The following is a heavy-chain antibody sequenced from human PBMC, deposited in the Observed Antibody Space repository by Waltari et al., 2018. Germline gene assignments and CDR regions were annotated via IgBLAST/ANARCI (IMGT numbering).Heavy chain of an antibody. Sequence: QVQLQQWGAGLLKPSETLSLTCAVYGGSFSGYYWSWIRQPPGKGLEWIGEINHSGSTNYNPSLKSRVTISVDTSKNQFSLKLSSVTAADTAVYYCARAYSSGWYPTYYYYGMDVWGQGTTVTVSS. J-gene: IGHJ6*02. D-gene: IGHD6-13*01. CDR1: GGSFSGYY. CDR3: ARAYSSGWYPTYYYYGMDV. V-gene: IGHV4-34*01. CDR2: INHSGST.